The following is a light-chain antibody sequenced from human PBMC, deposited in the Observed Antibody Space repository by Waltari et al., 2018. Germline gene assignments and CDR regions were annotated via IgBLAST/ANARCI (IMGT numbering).Light chain of an antibody. CDR1: SSDVGGYDF. Sequence: QSALTQPPSASGSLGQSVSISCTGTSSDVGGYDFVSWYQQHPGKAPKLMIYDVNKPPSGVPDRFSDSKSGNTASLTVSGLQADDEADYYCSSYAGSNNYVFGSGTKVTVL. V-gene: IGLV2-8*01. CDR3: SSYAGSNNYV. CDR2: DVN. J-gene: IGLJ1*01.